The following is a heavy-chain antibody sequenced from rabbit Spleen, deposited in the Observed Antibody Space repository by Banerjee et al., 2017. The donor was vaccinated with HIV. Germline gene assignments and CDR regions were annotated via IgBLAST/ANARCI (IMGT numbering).Heavy chain of an antibody. D-gene: IGHD8-1*01. Sequence: QEQLEESGGDLVKPGASLTLTCTASGFSFSTNYVICWVRQAPGKGLEWISCIAGGATGFTYSATWAKGRFTCSKTSSTTVTLQMTSLTVADTATYFCARDTGSSFSSYGMDLWGPGTLVTVS. V-gene: IGHV1S45*01. CDR3: ARDTGSSFSSYGMDL. CDR2: IAGGATGFT. J-gene: IGHJ6*01. CDR1: GFSFSTNYV.